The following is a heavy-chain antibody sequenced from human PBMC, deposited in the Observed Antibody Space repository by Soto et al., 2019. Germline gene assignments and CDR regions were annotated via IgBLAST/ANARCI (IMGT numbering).Heavy chain of an antibody. D-gene: IGHD7-27*01. CDR3: ASGLNGGGRGGGGDY. J-gene: IGHJ4*02. V-gene: IGHV1-69*01. CDR2: IIPIFGTA. CDR1: GGTFSSYA. Sequence: QVQLVQSGAEVKKPGSSVKVSCKASGGTFSSYAISWVRQAPGQGLEWMGGIIPIFGTANYAQKFQGRVTITADESTNHALRGGRSLSFEDTAVYFWASGLNGGGRGGGGDYWGQGTLVTVSS.